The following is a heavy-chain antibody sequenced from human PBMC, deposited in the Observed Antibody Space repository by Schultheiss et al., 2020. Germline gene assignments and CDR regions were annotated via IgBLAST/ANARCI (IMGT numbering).Heavy chain of an antibody. D-gene: IGHD6-13*01. CDR3: VKELGSFSSPPD. V-gene: IGHV3-23*01. Sequence: GGSLRLSCAASGFTFSSYAMSWVRQAPGKGLEWVSAINNSGGRAYYADSVKGRFTMSRDNSKNTLYLQMNSLRVEDTAVYYCVKELGSFSSPPDWGQGTLVTVSS. CDR2: INNSGGRA. CDR1: GFTFSSYA. J-gene: IGHJ1*01.